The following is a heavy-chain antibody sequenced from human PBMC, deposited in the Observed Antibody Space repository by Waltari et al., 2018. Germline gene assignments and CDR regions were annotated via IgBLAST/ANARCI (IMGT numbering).Heavy chain of an antibody. Sequence: EVKLVESGRGLVQPGGSLRLSCAASGFTFNNYWMTWFRQAPGMGLEWVANIKQDGSVKYYVDSVKGRFTISRDNAKNSVYLQMNSLRAEDTAVYYCARIGYSSSSLDYWGQGTLVTVSS. CDR3: ARIGYSSSSLDY. J-gene: IGHJ4*02. V-gene: IGHV3-7*01. CDR2: IKQDGSVK. D-gene: IGHD6-6*01. CDR1: GFTFNNYW.